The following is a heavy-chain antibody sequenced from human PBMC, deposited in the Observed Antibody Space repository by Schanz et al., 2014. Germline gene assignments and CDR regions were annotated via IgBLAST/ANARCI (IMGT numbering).Heavy chain of an antibody. Sequence: EVQLVESGGGLVQPGGSLRLSCAASGFTYSSYWMHWVRQAPGKGLVWVSTIDTAGSYTSYVDSVKGRFTISRDNSKNTLYLQVNSLRAEDTAVYYCAKGEYSSSWHFDYWGQGTLVTVSS. CDR2: IDTAGSYT. CDR3: AKGEYSSSWHFDY. CDR1: GFTYSSYW. J-gene: IGHJ4*02. D-gene: IGHD6-13*01. V-gene: IGHV3-74*01.